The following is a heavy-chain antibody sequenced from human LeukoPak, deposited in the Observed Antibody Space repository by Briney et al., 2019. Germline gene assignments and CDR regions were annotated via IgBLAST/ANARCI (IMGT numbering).Heavy chain of an antibody. V-gene: IGHV3-23*01. CDR1: GFTVSSYA. Sequence: GGSLRFSCAASGFTVSSYAMSWVRQAPGNGLEWASAISGSGGNTYYADSVKGRFTISRDNSKNTLYLQMNSLRAEDTAVYYCAKDAPGYCSGGSCYSFSTDWGQGTLVTVSS. CDR3: AKDAPGYCSGGSCYSFSTD. CDR2: ISGSGGNT. D-gene: IGHD2-15*01. J-gene: IGHJ4*02.